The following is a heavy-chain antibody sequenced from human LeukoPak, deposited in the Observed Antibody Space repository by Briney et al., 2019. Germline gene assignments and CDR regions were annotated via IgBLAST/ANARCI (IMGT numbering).Heavy chain of an antibody. V-gene: IGHV1-18*01. CDR1: GYTFTSYG. Sequence: GASVKVSCKASGYTFTSYGISWVRQAPGPGLEWMGWISAYNGNTNYAQKLQGRVTMTTDTSTSTAYMELRSLRSDDTAVYYCARAQYSSSSLYPFDYWGQGTLVTVSS. CDR3: ARAQYSSSSLYPFDY. D-gene: IGHD6-6*01. CDR2: ISAYNGNT. J-gene: IGHJ4*02.